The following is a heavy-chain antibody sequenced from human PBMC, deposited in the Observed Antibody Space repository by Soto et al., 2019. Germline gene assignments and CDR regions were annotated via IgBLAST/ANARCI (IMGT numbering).Heavy chain of an antibody. Sequence: EMKFVESGGGLVQPGRSLRLSCAASGFTFDDYAMHWVRQAPGKGLEWVSSISWNSGVIDYADSVKGRFSISRDSAKNSLFLQMNSLRPEDTALYYCAKDVAWGGSHPNHAFDVWGQGTMVSVSS. J-gene: IGHJ3*01. D-gene: IGHD1-26*01. CDR2: ISWNSGVI. CDR3: AKDVAWGGSHPNHAFDV. CDR1: GFTFDDYA. V-gene: IGHV3-9*01.